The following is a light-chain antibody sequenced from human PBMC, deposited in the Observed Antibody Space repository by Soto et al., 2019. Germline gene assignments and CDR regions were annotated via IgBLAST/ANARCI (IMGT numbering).Light chain of an antibody. CDR2: SDN. CDR1: SSNIGSNT. V-gene: IGLV1-44*01. CDR3: AAWDDSLSGSWV. J-gene: IGLJ3*02. Sequence: QSVLTQPPSASGTPGQRVTISCSGSSSNIGSNTVNWYQQLPGTAPTLLIHSDNQRPSGVPDRFSGSKSGTSASLAISGLQSEDEAAYYCAAWDDSLSGSWVFGGGPRLTVL.